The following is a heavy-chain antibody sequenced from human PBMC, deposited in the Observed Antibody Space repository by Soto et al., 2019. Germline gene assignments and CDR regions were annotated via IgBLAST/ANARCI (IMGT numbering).Heavy chain of an antibody. CDR2: IDPSDSQT. J-gene: IGHJ4*02. CDR3: ARQIYDSDTGPNFQYYFDS. V-gene: IGHV5-10-1*01. D-gene: IGHD3-22*01. CDR1: GYSFAGYW. Sequence: PGESLKISSKASGYSFAGYWIAWVRQKPGKGLEWMGRIDPSDSQTYYSPSFRGHVTISVTKSITTVFLQWSSLRASDTAMYYCARQIYDSDTGPNFQYYFDSWGQGTPVTVSS.